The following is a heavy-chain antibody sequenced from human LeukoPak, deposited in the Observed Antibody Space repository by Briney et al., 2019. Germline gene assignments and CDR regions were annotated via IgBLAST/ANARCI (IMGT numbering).Heavy chain of an antibody. CDR2: ISSSSTI. Sequence: SGGSLRLSCAASGFTFSSYSMNWVRQAPGKGLEWVSYISSSSTIYYADSVKGRFTISRDNAKNSLYLQMNSLRAEDTAVYYCARESSGWSDYWGQGTLVTVSS. CDR3: ARESSGWSDY. CDR1: GFTFSSYS. D-gene: IGHD6-19*01. J-gene: IGHJ4*02. V-gene: IGHV3-48*01.